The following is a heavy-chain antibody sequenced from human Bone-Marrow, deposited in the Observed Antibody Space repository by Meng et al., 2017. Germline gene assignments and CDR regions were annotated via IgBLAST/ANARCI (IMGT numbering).Heavy chain of an antibody. V-gene: IGHV3-9*01. D-gene: IGHD3-3*01. Sequence: SLKISCAASGFTFDDYAMHWVRQAPGKGLEWVSGISWNSGSIGYADSVKGRFTISRDNSKNTLYLQMNSLRAEDTAVYYCARGSYDFWSGYIGGLVDYWGQGTLVTVSS. J-gene: IGHJ4*02. CDR1: GFTFDDYA. CDR2: ISWNSGSI. CDR3: ARGSYDFWSGYIGGLVDY.